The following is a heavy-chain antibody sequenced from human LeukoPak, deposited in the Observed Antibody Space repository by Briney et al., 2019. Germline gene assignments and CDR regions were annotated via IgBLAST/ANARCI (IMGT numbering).Heavy chain of an antibody. CDR2: IIPILGIA. V-gene: IGHV1-69*04. J-gene: IGHJ4*02. CDR3: ARADDFWSGYFDY. Sequence: SVKVSCKASGGTFSSYAISWVRQAPGQGLEWMGRIIPILGIANYAQKFQGRVTITADKSTSTAYMELSSLRSEDTAVYYCARADDFWSGYFDYWGQGTLVTVSS. D-gene: IGHD3-3*01. CDR1: GGTFSSYA.